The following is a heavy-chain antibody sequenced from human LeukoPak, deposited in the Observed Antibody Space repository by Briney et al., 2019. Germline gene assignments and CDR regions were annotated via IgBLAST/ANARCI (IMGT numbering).Heavy chain of an antibody. V-gene: IGHV3-33*06. D-gene: IGHD4-11*01. CDR3: AKDAQRGFDYSNSLDY. CDR1: GFTFSHYG. J-gene: IGHJ4*02. CDR2: IWSDASDK. Sequence: PGGSLRLSCSASGFTFSHYGMHWVRQAPGTGLEWVAVIWSDASDKYYANSVKGRFAISRDNFKNSLYLQMNSLRAEDTAVYYCAKDAQRGFDYSNSLDYWGQGTRVTVSS.